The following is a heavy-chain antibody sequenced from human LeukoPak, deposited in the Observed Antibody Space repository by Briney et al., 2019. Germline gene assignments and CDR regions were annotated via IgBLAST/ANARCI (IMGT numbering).Heavy chain of an antibody. CDR1: GGSFSGYY. Sequence: SETLSLTCAVYGGSFSGYYWSWIRQPPGKGLEWIGEINHSGSTNYNPSLKSRVTISVDTCKNQFSLKLSSVTAADTAVYYCAKRKGYYDYVWGSYPTLDAFDIWGQGTMVTVSS. V-gene: IGHV4-34*01. CDR2: INHSGST. CDR3: AKRKGYYDYVWGSYPTLDAFDI. J-gene: IGHJ3*02. D-gene: IGHD3-16*02.